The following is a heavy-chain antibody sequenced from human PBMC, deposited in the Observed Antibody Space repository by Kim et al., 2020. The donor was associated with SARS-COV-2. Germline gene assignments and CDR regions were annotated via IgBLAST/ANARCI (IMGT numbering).Heavy chain of an antibody. Sequence: ASVKVSCKASGYTFSSYAIHWLRQAPGQGFEWMGWINGRNGDTKYSQNFQGRVTITSDTSAGTAYMELSSLRFEDTAIYYCARGSRGVFSWGQGTVVTVSS. D-gene: IGHD3-10*01. CDR2: INGRNGDT. CDR1: GYTFSSYA. V-gene: IGHV1-3*01. CDR3: ARGSRGVFS. J-gene: IGHJ5*02.